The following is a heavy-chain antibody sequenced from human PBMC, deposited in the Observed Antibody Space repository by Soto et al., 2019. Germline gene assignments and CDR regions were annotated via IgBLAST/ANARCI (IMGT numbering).Heavy chain of an antibody. D-gene: IGHD3-3*01. V-gene: IGHV3-33*03. Sequence: QVQLVESGGGVVQPGRSLRLSCAASGFSFSSFGMHWVRQAPGKGLEWVAIIWYDGRLEYSADSVKGRFTISRDNSKNXVYLQMNSLRVEDTAVYYCAKPSYDFWSGYYHPFDYWGQGTLVSVSS. CDR2: IWYDGRLE. J-gene: IGHJ4*02. CDR3: AKPSYDFWSGYYHPFDY. CDR1: GFSFSSFG.